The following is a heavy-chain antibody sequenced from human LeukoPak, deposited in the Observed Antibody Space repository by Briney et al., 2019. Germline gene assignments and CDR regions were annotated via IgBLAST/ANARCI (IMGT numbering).Heavy chain of an antibody. V-gene: IGHV3-23*01. Sequence: GGSLRLSCAASGFTFSSYAMSWVRQAPGKGLEWVSAISGSGGSTYYADSVKGRFTISRDNSKNTLYLQMNSLRAEDTAVYYCAKAERDGDHKAAVWYWGQGPLVTVSS. CDR3: AKAERDGDHKAAVWY. D-gene: IGHD4-17*01. CDR1: GFTFSSYA. CDR2: ISGSGGST. J-gene: IGHJ4*02.